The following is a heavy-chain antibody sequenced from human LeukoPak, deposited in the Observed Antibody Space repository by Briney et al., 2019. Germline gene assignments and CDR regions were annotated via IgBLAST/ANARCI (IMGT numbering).Heavy chain of an antibody. CDR3: ARIAVAGAEKGNY. D-gene: IGHD6-19*01. CDR2: ISSSSSYI. CDR1: GFTFSSYS. Sequence: GGSLRLSCAASGFTFSSYSMNWVRQAPGKGLEWVSSISSSSSYIDYADSVKGRFTISRDNAKNSLYLQMNSLRAEDTAVYYCARIAVAGAEKGNYWGQGTPVTVSS. J-gene: IGHJ4*02. V-gene: IGHV3-21*01.